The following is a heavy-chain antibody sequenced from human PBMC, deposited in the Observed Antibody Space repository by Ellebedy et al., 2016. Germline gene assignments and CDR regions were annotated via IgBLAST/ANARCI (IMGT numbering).Heavy chain of an antibody. D-gene: IGHD5-12*01. CDR2: INRQINAM. Sequence: GESLKISXAASGFTFSNYAMNWVRQAPGTRMQRVSYINRQINAMYYADSVRGRFTISRDNAKNSLYLQKSSLRAEDTAVYYCARDSGYDWLVDHWGQGTLVTVSS. CDR1: GFTFSNYA. CDR3: ARDSGYDWLVDH. V-gene: IGHV3-48*04. J-gene: IGHJ5*02.